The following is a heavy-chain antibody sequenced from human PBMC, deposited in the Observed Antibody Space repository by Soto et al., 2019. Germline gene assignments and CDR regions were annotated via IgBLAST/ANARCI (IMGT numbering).Heavy chain of an antibody. V-gene: IGHV3-11*01. CDR1: GFTFGDYY. CDR3: ARYLRAVCMASRFDP. J-gene: IGHJ5*02. D-gene: IGHD2-8*01. CDR2: IGNRGTGI. Sequence: QVQLVESGGGLVKPGGSLRLSCEASGFTFGDYYMTWIRQAPGTGLEWVSFIGNRGTGIYYADSVKGRFTIFRDNAKNSLYLQMNSLRADDSDMYYCARYLRAVCMASRFDPWGQGTLVTVSS.